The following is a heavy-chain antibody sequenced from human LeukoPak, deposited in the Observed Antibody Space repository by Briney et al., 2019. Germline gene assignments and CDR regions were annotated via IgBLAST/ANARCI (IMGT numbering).Heavy chain of an antibody. D-gene: IGHD1-26*01. V-gene: IGHV3-23*01. CDR1: GFTFSSYS. J-gene: IGHJ4*02. CDR3: AKRGAEVGETVAPGDY. CDR2: IGGSGSA. Sequence: GGTLRLSCATSGFTFSSYSMNWVRQAPGKGLEWVSGIGGSGSAYYADSVKGRFSISRDNSKNTLYLQMDNLRGEDTAVYYCAKRGAEVGETVAPGDYWGQGTLLTVSS.